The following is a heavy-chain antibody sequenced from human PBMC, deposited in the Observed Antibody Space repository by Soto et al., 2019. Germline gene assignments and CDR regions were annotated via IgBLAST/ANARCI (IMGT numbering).Heavy chain of an antibody. D-gene: IGHD2-21*02. J-gene: IGHJ4*02. V-gene: IGHV3-30-3*01. CDR2: ISYDGSNK. CDR3: ARETVVTARAPVWDY. CDR1: GFTFSSYA. Sequence: ESGGGVVQPGRSLRLSCAASGFTFSSYAMHWVRQAPGKGLEWVAVISYDGSNKYYADSVKGRFTISRDNSKNTLYLQMNSLRAEDTAVYYCARETVVTARAPVWDYWGQGTLVTVSS.